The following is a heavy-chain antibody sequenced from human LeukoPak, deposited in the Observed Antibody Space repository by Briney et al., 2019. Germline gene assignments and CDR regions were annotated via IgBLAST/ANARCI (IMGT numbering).Heavy chain of an antibody. Sequence: GGSLRLSCAASGFTFSDYAIHWVRQAPGKGLEWVSAISYDGSSQYYADSLKGRFTNSRDNSRNTVYLQMNSLRVEDSAVYYCARPQGGRQLWLHFDYWGQGTLVTVSS. CDR3: ARPQGGRQLWLHFDY. CDR2: ISYDGSSQ. J-gene: IGHJ4*02. CDR1: GFTFSDYA. V-gene: IGHV3-30-3*01. D-gene: IGHD5-18*01.